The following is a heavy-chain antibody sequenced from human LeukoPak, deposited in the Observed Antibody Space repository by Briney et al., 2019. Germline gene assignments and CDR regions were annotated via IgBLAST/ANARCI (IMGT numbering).Heavy chain of an antibody. D-gene: IGHD4-17*01. CDR3: ARVPRGYGDYYWYFDL. J-gene: IGHJ2*01. Sequence: ASVKVSCKASGYTFTSYYMHWVRRAPGQGLEWMGIINPSGGSTSYAQKFQGRVTMTRDTSISTAYMELSRLRSDDTAVYYCARVPRGYGDYYWYFDLWGRGTLVTVSS. V-gene: IGHV1-46*01. CDR1: GYTFTSYY. CDR2: INPSGGST.